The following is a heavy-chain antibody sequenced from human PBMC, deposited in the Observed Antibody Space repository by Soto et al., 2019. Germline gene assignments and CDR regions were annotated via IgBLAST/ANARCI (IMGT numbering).Heavy chain of an antibody. J-gene: IGHJ4*02. Sequence: GASVKVSCKASGYTFNSYAMHWVRQAPGQRHEWMGWINAGNGNTKYSQKFQGRVTITRDTSASTAYMELSSLRSEDTAVYYCARGSHGNIYPGWGQGTLVTVSS. CDR2: INAGNGNT. CDR1: GYTFNSYA. V-gene: IGHV1-3*01. CDR3: ARGSHGNIYPG.